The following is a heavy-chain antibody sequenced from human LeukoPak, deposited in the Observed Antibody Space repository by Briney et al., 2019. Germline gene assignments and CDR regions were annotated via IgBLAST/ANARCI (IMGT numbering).Heavy chain of an antibody. CDR2: ISWNSGST. D-gene: IGHD6-19*01. J-gene: IGHJ4*02. V-gene: IGHV3-9*01. CDR1: GFTFDDYA. Sequence: GGSLRLSCAASGFTFDDYAMHWVRQAPGKGLEWVSGISWNSGSTGYADSVKGRFTISRDNAKNSLYLQMNSLRAEDTALYYCARSIAVAATFDYWGQGTLVTVSS. CDR3: ARSIAVAATFDY.